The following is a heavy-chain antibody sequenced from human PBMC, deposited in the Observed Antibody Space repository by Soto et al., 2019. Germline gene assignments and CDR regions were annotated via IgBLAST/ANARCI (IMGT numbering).Heavy chain of an antibody. CDR1: GFTFSAYT. CDR3: AKEGGASSIWVPLDS. J-gene: IGHJ5*01. Sequence: GGSLRLSCAASGFTFSAYTMSWVRQAPGKGLEWVSSVTYSGTTTYYADSVKGRFTISRDNSKHTLYLQMNSLRVEDTAVYFCAKEGGASSIWVPLDSWGQGTLVTVSS. D-gene: IGHD6-13*01. V-gene: IGHV3-23*01. CDR2: VTYSGTTT.